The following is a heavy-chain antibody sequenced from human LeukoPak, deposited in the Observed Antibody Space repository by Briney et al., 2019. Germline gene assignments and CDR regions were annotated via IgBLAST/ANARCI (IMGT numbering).Heavy chain of an antibody. V-gene: IGHV1-18*01. J-gene: IGHJ5*02. CDR3: AILPFPGYSSGNWFDL. CDR2: ISAYNGNT. CDR1: GYTFTSYG. Sequence: ASVKVSCKASGYTFTSYGISWVRQAPGQGLEWVGWISAYNGNTNYAQKLQGRVTMTTDTSTSTAYMELSSLRSEDTVVYYCAILPFPGYSSGNWFDLWGQGTLVTVSS. D-gene: IGHD6-19*01.